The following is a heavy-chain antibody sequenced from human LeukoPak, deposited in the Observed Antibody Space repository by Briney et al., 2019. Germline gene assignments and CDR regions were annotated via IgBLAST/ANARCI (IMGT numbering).Heavy chain of an antibody. D-gene: IGHD6-13*01. V-gene: IGHV4-34*01. Sequence: TTSETLSLTCAVYGGSFSGYYWSWIRQPPGKGLEWIGEINHSGSTNYNPSLKSRVTISVDTSKNQFSLKLSSVTAADTAVYYCARLYSRAVDYWGQGTLVTVSS. CDR2: INHSGST. CDR3: ARLYSRAVDY. CDR1: GGSFSGYY. J-gene: IGHJ4*02.